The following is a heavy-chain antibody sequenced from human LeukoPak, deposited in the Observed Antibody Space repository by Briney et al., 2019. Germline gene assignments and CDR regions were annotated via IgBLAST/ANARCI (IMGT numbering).Heavy chain of an antibody. CDR2: INHSGST. D-gene: IGHD5-18*01. CDR1: GGSFSGYY. V-gene: IGHV4-34*01. J-gene: IGHJ5*02. Sequence: SETLSLTCAAYGGSFSGYYWSWIRQPPGKGLEWIGEINHSGSTNYNPSLKSRVTISVDTSKNQFSLKLSSVTAADTAVYYCARGPQLWHHWGQGTLVTVSS. CDR3: ARGPQLWHH.